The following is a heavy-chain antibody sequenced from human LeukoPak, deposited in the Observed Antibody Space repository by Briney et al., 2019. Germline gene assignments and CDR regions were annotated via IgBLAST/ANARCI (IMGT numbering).Heavy chain of an antibody. CDR1: GYTFTGYY. V-gene: IGHV1-2*06. CDR2: INPNSGGT. D-gene: IGHD3-3*01. CDR3: ARTTIFGVVTPDY. J-gene: IGHJ4*02. Sequence: ASVKVSCKASGYTFTGYYMHWVRQAPGQGLEWMGRINPNSGGTNYAQKFQGRVTMTRDTSISTAYMELSRLRSDDTAVYYCARTTIFGVVTPDYWGQGTLVTVSS.